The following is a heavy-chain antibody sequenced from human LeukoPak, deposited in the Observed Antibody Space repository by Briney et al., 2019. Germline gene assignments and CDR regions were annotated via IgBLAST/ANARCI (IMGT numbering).Heavy chain of an antibody. Sequence: ASVKVSCKASGGTFSSYAISGVRQAPGQGLEWMGGIIPIFGTANYAQKFQGRVTITADESTSTAYMELSSLRSEDTAVYYCARSEYDFWSGYYSPPLGYYYYYYMDVWGKGTTVTVSS. J-gene: IGHJ6*03. CDR2: IIPIFGTA. V-gene: IGHV1-69*13. CDR1: GGTFSSYA. CDR3: ARSEYDFWSGYYSPPLGYYYYYYMDV. D-gene: IGHD3-3*01.